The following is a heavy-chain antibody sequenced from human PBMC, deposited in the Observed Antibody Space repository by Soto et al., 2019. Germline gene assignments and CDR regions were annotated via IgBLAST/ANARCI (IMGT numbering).Heavy chain of an antibody. J-gene: IGHJ4*02. V-gene: IGHV4-39*01. Sequence: QLQLQESGPGLVKPSETLSLTCSVSGDSISSESYYWGWIRQPPGKGLEWIGNLYHNGNTYYNPSLKSRVTLSADTSKKPISLEVTFVTAADTAVYYWARLALRIANMRINFGYWGQGTPV. CDR1: GDSISSESYY. CDR3: ARLALRIANMRINFGY. CDR2: LYHNGNT. D-gene: IGHD2-21*01.